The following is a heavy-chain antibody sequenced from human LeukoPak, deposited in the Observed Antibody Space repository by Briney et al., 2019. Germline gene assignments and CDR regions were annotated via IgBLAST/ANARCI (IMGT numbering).Heavy chain of an antibody. D-gene: IGHD6-6*01. V-gene: IGHV3-53*01. Sequence: GGSLRLSCAASGFTVSSKYMSWVRQAPGKGLEWVSVIYSGGDTHYADSVKGRLTISRDNSKNTLYLQMNSLRAEDTAVYYCARGLNGLVLDYWGQGTLVTVSS. CDR1: GFTVSSKY. CDR2: IYSGGDT. CDR3: ARGLNGLVLDY. J-gene: IGHJ4*02.